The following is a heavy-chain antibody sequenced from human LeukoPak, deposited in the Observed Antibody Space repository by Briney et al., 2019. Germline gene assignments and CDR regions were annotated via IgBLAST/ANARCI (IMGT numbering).Heavy chain of an antibody. D-gene: IGHD2-2*01. J-gene: IGHJ6*02. CDR2: IKQDGSEK. CDR3: ARQLNIVVVPAAHYYYYYGMDV. V-gene: IGHV3-7*01. Sequence: GGSLRLSCAASGFTFSSYSMNWVRQAPGKGLEWVADIKQDGSEKYYVDSVKGRFTISRDNAKNSLYLQMNSLRAEDTAVYYCARQLNIVVVPAAHYYYYYGMDVWGQGTTVTVSS. CDR1: GFTFSSYS.